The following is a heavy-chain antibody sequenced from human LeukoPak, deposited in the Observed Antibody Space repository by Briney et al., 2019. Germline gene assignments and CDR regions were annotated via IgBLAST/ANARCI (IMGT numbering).Heavy chain of an antibody. CDR3: ARLASDALDV. CDR2: IYYSGST. V-gene: IGHV4-59*08. J-gene: IGHJ3*01. CDR1: GGSISSYY. Sequence: PSETLSLTCTVSGGSISSYYWSWIRQPPGKGLEWIGYIYYSGSTNDNPSLKSRVTISVDTSKNQFSLKLSSVTAADTAVYYCARLASDALDVWGQGTMVTASS.